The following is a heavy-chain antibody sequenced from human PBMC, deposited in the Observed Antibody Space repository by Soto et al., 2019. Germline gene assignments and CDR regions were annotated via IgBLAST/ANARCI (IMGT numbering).Heavy chain of an antibody. CDR1: GFTFNDDA. CDR3: SSPDYTTAHYYYYGMNV. J-gene: IGHJ6*02. V-gene: IGHV3-49*04. CDR2: IRGQLYGGTA. Sequence: GGSLRLSCTSAGFTFNDDAVTWVRQAPGKGLGWVGFIRGQLYGGTAEYAASVKGRFTISRDDSKSIAYLQMNSLKTEDTAVYRCSSPDYTTAHYYYYGMNVWGQGTTVTVSS. D-gene: IGHD4-4*01.